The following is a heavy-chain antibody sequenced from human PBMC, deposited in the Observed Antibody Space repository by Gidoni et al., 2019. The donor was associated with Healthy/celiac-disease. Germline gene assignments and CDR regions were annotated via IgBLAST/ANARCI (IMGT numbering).Heavy chain of an antibody. J-gene: IGHJ3*02. CDR2: IYYSGST. V-gene: IGHV4-31*02. D-gene: IGHD3-22*01. CDR1: GYY. Sequence: GYYWSWIRQHPGKGLEWIGYIYYSGSTYYNPSLKSRVTISVDTSKNQFSLKLSSVTAADTAVYYCARDVDYYDSSGYYPAVGAFDIWGQGTMVTVSS. CDR3: ARDVDYYDSSGYYPAVGAFDI.